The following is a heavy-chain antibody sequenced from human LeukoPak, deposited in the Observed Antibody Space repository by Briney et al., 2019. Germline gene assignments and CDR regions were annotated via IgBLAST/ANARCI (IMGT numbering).Heavy chain of an antibody. V-gene: IGHV1-69*05. CDR3: ARDVHGDYGSGWFDP. D-gene: IGHD4-17*01. CDR1: GGTFNNSA. Sequence: ASVKVSCKTSGGTFNNSAISWVRQAPGQGLEWLGGIMPLFGTAGYAQKFQGRVTIAKDESTRTVYLELTSLTSDDTAVYYCARDVHGDYGSGWFDPWGQGTLVSVSS. J-gene: IGHJ5*02. CDR2: IMPLFGTA.